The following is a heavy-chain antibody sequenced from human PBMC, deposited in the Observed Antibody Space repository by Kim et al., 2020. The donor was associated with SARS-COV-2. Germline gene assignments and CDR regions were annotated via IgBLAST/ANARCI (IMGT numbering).Heavy chain of an antibody. V-gene: IGHV3-23*01. Sequence: GGSLRLSCAASGFTFSSYAMSWVRQAPGKGLEWVSAISGSGGSTYYADSVKGRFTISRDNSKNTLYLQMNSLRAEDTAVYYCAKFLEWPGDYYYYGMDVWGQGTTVTVSS. D-gene: IGHD3-3*01. CDR1: GFTFSSYA. J-gene: IGHJ6*02. CDR2: ISGSGGST. CDR3: AKFLEWPGDYYYYGMDV.